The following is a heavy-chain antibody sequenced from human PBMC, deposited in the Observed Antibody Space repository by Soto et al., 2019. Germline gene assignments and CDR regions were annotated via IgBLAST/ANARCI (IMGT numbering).Heavy chain of an antibody. Sequence: EVQLVESGGGLVQPGGSLRLSCAASGFTFSSYWMHWVRQAPGKGLVWVSRINSDGSSTSYADSVKGRFTISRDNAKNTLYLQMNSLRAVDTAVYYCARDPEGDYYDSSGTTYDYWGQGTLVTVSS. D-gene: IGHD3-22*01. V-gene: IGHV3-74*01. CDR3: ARDPEGDYYDSSGTTYDY. CDR1: GFTFSSYW. CDR2: INSDGSST. J-gene: IGHJ4*02.